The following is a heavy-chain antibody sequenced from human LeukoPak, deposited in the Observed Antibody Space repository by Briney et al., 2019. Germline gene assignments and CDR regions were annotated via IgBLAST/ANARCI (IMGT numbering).Heavy chain of an antibody. J-gene: IGHJ4*02. Sequence: GGSLRLSCAASGFTFSSYWMHWVRRAPGKGLVWVAFVNNDGSNTDYAGSVQGRFTISRDNAKNTLYLQMNSLRAEDTAVYYCTRGGLSTGLENWGQGALVTVSS. V-gene: IGHV3-74*01. D-gene: IGHD5/OR15-5a*01. CDR3: TRGGLSTGLEN. CDR2: VNNDGSNT. CDR1: GFTFSSYW.